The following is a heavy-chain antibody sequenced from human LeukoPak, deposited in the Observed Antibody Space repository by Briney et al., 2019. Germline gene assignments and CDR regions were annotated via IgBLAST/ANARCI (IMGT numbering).Heavy chain of an antibody. J-gene: IGHJ3*02. CDR1: GGSLSGFY. Sequence: SETLSLTCAVYGGSLSGFYWSWIRQSPGKGLEWIGEINQSGSTSYNPSLKSRVTISVDTSKNQFSLKLSSVTAADTAVYYCACLTSADAFDIWCKGTMVNVFS. CDR2: INQSGST. CDR3: ACLTSADAFDI. V-gene: IGHV4-34*01.